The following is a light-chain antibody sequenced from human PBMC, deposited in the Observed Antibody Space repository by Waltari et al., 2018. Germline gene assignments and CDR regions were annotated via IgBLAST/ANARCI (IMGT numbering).Light chain of an antibody. V-gene: IGKV4-1*01. CDR1: QSVLSSSNNKNF. Sequence: DIVMTQSPDSLTVSLGERATGNCQSSQSVLSSSNNKNFLAWYQQKPGQPPKLLIYWASTRGSGVTDRFSGSGSGTDFTLTISSLQAEDVAVYYCQQYYITPPTFGQGTKVEIK. J-gene: IGKJ1*01. CDR2: WAS. CDR3: QQYYITPPT.